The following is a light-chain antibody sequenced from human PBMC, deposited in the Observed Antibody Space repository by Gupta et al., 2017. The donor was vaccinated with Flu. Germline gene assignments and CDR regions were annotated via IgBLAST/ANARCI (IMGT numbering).Light chain of an antibody. Sequence: QSVLTQPPSASGTPGQRVTISCSGSGSNTGSSTVSWYQQRPGTAPRLLIYSNNHRPSGVPDRFSGSKSGTSASLAISGLLAEDEADYYCAAWDGSLKGLFGTGTKVTVV. CDR2: SNN. V-gene: IGLV1-44*01. CDR3: AAWDGSLKGL. CDR1: GSNTGSST. J-gene: IGLJ1*01.